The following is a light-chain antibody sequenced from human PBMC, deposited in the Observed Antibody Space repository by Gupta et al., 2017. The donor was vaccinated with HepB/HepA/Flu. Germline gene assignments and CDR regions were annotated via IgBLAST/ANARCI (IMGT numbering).Light chain of an antibody. CDR2: ENN. V-gene: IGLV1-51*02. Sequence: QSVLTQPPSVSAAPRQMITISCSGSSSNIGNNYVSWYQQLPGTAHKLLIYENNRRPSGIPDRFACSTAGTSAKRSIEVLQTEDEAYYRGGKWDSRLSTWVFGGGTQLTVL. CDR1: SSNIGNNY. J-gene: IGLJ3*02. CDR3: GKWDSRLSTWV.